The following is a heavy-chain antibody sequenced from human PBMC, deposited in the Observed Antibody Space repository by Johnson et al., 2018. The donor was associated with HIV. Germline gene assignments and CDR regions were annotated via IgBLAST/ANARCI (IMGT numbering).Heavy chain of an antibody. J-gene: IGHJ3*02. Sequence: VQLVESGGGLVQRGGSLRLSCAASGFTFSSYWMSWVRQAPGKGLEWVANIKQDGSEKYYVDSVKGRFTISRDNAKDSLYLQMNSLRPDDTAVYYCARPRRGMATNRDAFDIWGQGTMVTVSS. CDR1: GFTFSSYW. D-gene: IGHD5-24*01. CDR2: IKQDGSEK. V-gene: IGHV3-7*05. CDR3: ARPRRGMATNRDAFDI.